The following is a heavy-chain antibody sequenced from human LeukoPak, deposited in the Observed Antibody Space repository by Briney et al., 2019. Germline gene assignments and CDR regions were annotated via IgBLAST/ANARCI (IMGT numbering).Heavy chain of an antibody. CDR3: ARDRRGPRYYHMDV. CDR2: IYYSGST. J-gene: IGHJ6*03. V-gene: IGHV4-59*01. Sequence: PSETLSLTCTVSGGSISSYYWSWIRQPPGKGLEWIGYIYYSGSTNYNPSLKSRVTISVDTSKNQFSLKLSSVTAADTAVYYCARDRRGPRYYHMDVWGKGTTVTISS. CDR1: GGSISSYY. D-gene: IGHD3-10*01.